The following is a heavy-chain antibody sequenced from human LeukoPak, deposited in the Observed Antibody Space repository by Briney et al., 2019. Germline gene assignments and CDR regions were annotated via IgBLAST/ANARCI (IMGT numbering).Heavy chain of an antibody. CDR2: ISGSGGST. V-gene: IGHV3-23*01. J-gene: IGHJ4*02. Sequence: PGGSLRLSCAASGFTFGTYAMTWVRQAPGKGLEWVSAISGSGGSTYYADSVKGRFTISRDNSKNTLYLQMNSLRAEDTAVYYSAVGSYLGRNFDYWGQGTLVTVSS. CDR1: GFTFGTYA. CDR3: AVGSYLGRNFDY. D-gene: IGHD1-26*01.